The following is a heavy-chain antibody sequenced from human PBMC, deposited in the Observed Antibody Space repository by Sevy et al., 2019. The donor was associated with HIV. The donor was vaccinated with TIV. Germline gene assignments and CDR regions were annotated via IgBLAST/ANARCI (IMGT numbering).Heavy chain of an antibody. J-gene: IGHJ5*02. D-gene: IGHD3-3*01. CDR3: ARGRGVFGAVAINWFDP. V-gene: IGHV3-53*01. CDR1: GFTVSSSY. Sequence: GGSLRLSCAASGFTVSSSYMTWVRQPPGKGLEWVSVIYSGGSTYYADSVKGRFTISRDNSKNTLYLQMNNLRADDTAVYYCARGRGVFGAVAINWFDPWGQGILVTVSS. CDR2: IYSGGST.